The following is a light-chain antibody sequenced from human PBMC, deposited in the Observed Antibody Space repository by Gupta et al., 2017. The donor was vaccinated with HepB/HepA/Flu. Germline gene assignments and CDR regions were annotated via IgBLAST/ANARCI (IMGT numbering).Light chain of an antibody. Sequence: QSALTQPASVSGSPGQSITTSCTGTSSDAGGYNYVSWYQQHPGKAPKLMIYDVSNRPSGVSNRFSGSKSGNTASLTISGLQAEDEADYYCSSYTSSSTPHVVFGGGTKLTVL. V-gene: IGLV2-14*03. J-gene: IGLJ2*01. CDR2: DVS. CDR1: SSDAGGYNY. CDR3: SSYTSSSTPHVV.